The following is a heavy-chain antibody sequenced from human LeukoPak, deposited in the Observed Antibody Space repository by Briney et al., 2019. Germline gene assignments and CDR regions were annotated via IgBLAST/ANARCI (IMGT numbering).Heavy chain of an antibody. CDR1: GGSISSGDYY. CDR3: ARSLWLAFDY. Sequence: SETLSLTCTVSGGSISSGDYYWSWIRQPPGQGLEWIGYIYYSGSTYYNPSLKSRVTISVDTSKNQFSLKLSSVTAADTAVYYCARSLWLAFDYWGQGTLVTVSS. CDR2: IYYSGST. D-gene: IGHD2-21*01. J-gene: IGHJ4*02. V-gene: IGHV4-30-4*01.